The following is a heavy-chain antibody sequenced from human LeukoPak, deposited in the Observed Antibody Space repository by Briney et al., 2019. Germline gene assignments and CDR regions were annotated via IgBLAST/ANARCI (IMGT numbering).Heavy chain of an antibody. Sequence: SVKVSCKASGGTFSSYAISWVRQAPGQGLEWMGGIIPIFGTANYAQKFQGRVTITADESTSTAYMELSSLRSEDTAVYYCARGGPSAGIVVVPAAPFDYWGQGTLVTVSS. D-gene: IGHD2-2*01. CDR1: GGTFSSYA. V-gene: IGHV1-69*13. J-gene: IGHJ4*02. CDR2: IIPIFGTA. CDR3: ARGGPSAGIVVVPAAPFDY.